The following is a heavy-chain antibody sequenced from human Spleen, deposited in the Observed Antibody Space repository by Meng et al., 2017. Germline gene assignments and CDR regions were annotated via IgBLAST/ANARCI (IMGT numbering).Heavy chain of an antibody. J-gene: IGHJ4*02. CDR2: IKQDGSEK. D-gene: IGHD3-22*01. CDR1: GFTFTNYW. Sequence: GESLKISCAASGFTFTNYWMSWVRQAPGKGLEWVANIKQDGSEKYYVDSVKGRFTISRDNAKNSLYLQMNSLRAEDTAVYYCARECYFYDSSDYCGEEEYWDQGTLVTVSS. CDR3: ARECYFYDSSDYCGEEEY. V-gene: IGHV3-7*01.